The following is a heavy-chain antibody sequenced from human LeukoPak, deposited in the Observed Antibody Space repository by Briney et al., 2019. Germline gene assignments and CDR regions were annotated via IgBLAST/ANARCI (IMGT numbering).Heavy chain of an antibody. J-gene: IGHJ5*02. CDR2: VNSNGGT. CDR1: GGSISTYS. V-gene: IGHV4-59*01. CDR3: ARDVGGTWFDP. Sequence: PSETLPLTCTVPGGSISTYSWNWLRQPPGQGLEWIGYVNSNGGTYNNPSLKSRVTVSLDMSKNQFSLKLSSATAADTAVYYCARDVGGTWFDPWGQGILVTVSS.